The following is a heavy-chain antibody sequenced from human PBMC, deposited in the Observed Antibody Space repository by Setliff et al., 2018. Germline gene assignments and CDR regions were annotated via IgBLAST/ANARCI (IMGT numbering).Heavy chain of an antibody. J-gene: IGHJ5*02. CDR1: GYTFTTYY. CDR2: IIPMFGTP. D-gene: IGHD2-15*01. Sequence: ASVKVSCKASGYTFTTYYMHWVRQAPGQGLEWMGIIIPMFGTPAYAQKFQDRVTITTDESTSTAYMELDSLRSEDTAVYYCARSPAVLGIVYLDPWGQGTLVTVSS. V-gene: IGHV1-46*01. CDR3: ARSPAVLGIVYLDP.